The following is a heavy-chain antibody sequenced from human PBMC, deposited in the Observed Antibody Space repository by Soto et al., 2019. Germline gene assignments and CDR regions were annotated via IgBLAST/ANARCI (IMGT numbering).Heavy chain of an antibody. J-gene: IGHJ4*02. CDR2: MNPNSGNT. CDR1: GYTFTSYD. Sequence: VSVKVSCKASGYTFTSYDINWVRQATGQGLEWMGWMNPNSGNTGYAQKFQGRVTMTRNTSISTAYMELSSLRSEDTAVYYCARGYDHDYSNYDGATDFDYWGQGTLVTVSS. V-gene: IGHV1-8*02. CDR3: ARGYDHDYSNYDGATDFDY. D-gene: IGHD4-4*01.